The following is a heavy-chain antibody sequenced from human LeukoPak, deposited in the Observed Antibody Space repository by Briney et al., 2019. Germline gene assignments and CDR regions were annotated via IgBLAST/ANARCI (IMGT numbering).Heavy chain of an antibody. J-gene: IGHJ4*02. Sequence: SETLSLTCGVSGYSISRGYYWAWIRQPPGKGLEWIGTIYHNGSTYYTPSLGSRVTISVDTSKNEFSLNLNSVTAADTAVYYCARAGWIIPSGIDYWGQGALVTVSS. CDR2: IYHNGST. CDR3: ARAGWIIPSGIDY. V-gene: IGHV4-38-2*01. D-gene: IGHD2-2*03. CDR1: GYSISRGYY.